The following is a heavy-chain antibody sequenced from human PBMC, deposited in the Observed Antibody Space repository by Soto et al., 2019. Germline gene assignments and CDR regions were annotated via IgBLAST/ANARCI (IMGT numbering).Heavy chain of an antibody. V-gene: IGHV3-30-3*01. J-gene: IGHJ4*02. Sequence: GGSLRLSCAASGFTFSSYAMHWVRQAPGKGLEWVAVISYDGSNKYYADSVKGRFTISRDNSKNTLYLQMNSLRAEDTAVYYCARDYYDSSGPFDYWGQGTLVTVSS. CDR1: GFTFSSYA. D-gene: IGHD3-22*01. CDR3: ARDYYDSSGPFDY. CDR2: ISYDGSNK.